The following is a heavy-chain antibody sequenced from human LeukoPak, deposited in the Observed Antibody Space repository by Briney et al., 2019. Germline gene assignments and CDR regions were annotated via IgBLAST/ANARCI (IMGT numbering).Heavy chain of an antibody. CDR3: ARGGPFPSSSSSREYYLDY. D-gene: IGHD6-6*01. CDR2: INPSAGST. Sequence: ASVKVSCKASGYTFSKYYMYWVRQAPGQGLEWMGIINPSAGSTSYAQKFQGRVTMTRDTSTSTVYMELRSLRSEDTAVYYCARGGPFPSSSSSREYYLDYWGQGTLVTVSS. V-gene: IGHV1-46*01. J-gene: IGHJ4*02. CDR1: GYTFSKYY.